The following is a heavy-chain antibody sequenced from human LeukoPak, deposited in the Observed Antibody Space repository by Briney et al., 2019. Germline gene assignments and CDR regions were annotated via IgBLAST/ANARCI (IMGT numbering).Heavy chain of an antibody. Sequence: GGSLRLSCAASGFTFSSYAMSWVRQAPGKGLEWVSAISGSGGSTYYADSVKGRFTISRDNSKNTLYLQMNSLRAEDTAVYYCARALRFLEWLDPEQKGYYGMDVWGQGTTVTVSS. CDR3: ARALRFLEWLDPEQKGYYGMDV. CDR2: ISGSGGST. J-gene: IGHJ6*02. D-gene: IGHD3-3*01. CDR1: GFTFSSYA. V-gene: IGHV3-23*01.